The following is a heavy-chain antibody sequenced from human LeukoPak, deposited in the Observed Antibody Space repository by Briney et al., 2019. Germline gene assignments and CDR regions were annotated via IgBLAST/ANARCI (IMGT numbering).Heavy chain of an antibody. CDR2: INTGKGNT. Sequence: ASVKVSRKASGYTFTTYDINWVRQAPGQGLEWMGWINTGKGNTKYSQKFQGRVTITMDTSASTAYMELSSLRSEDTAVYYCARDHVVGLAPFDPWGQGTLVTVSS. CDR1: GYTFTTYD. CDR3: ARDHVVGLAPFDP. J-gene: IGHJ5*02. V-gene: IGHV1-3*04. D-gene: IGHD2-15*01.